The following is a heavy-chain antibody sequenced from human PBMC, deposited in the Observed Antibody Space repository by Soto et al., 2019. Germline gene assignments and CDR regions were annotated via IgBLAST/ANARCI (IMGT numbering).Heavy chain of an antibody. CDR3: ARDTATTDFDY. CDR1: GYTFTGHG. V-gene: IGHV1-18*01. J-gene: IGHJ4*02. Sequence: ASVKVSCKTSGYTFTGHGITWMRQAPGQGLEWMGWISAYNGNKVYAQRLQDRLTMTTDTSTSTAYMELRSLRSDDTAVYYCARDTATTDFDYWGQGTLVTVSS. D-gene: IGHD1-26*01. CDR2: ISAYNGNK.